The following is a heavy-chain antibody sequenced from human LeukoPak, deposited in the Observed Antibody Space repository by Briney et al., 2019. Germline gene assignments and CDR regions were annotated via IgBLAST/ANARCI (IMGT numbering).Heavy chain of an antibody. D-gene: IGHD1-14*01. CDR3: ARVPTRYCYHMDV. J-gene: IGHJ6*03. Sequence: PGGSLRLSCAASGFTFSDCYMSWFRQAPGKGLEWISYISSSGTTIYYADSVKGRFTISRDNAKNSLYLQMNTLRDEDTAVYYCARVPTRYCYHMDVWGKGTTVTVYS. CDR1: GFTFSDCY. V-gene: IGHV3-11*04. CDR2: ISSSGTTI.